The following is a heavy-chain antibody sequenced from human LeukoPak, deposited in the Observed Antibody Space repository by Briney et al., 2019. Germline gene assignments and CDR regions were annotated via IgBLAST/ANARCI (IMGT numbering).Heavy chain of an antibody. J-gene: IGHJ4*02. CDR1: GFTLDSYA. Sequence: GGSLRLSCAASGFTLDSYAMNRVRQAPGKGLEWVSAISSSGGSTYYADSVKGRFTISRDNSKNTLYLQMNSLRAEDTAVYYCAKDDSADAATADFDYWGQGTLVTVSS. CDR2: ISSSGGST. CDR3: AKDDSADAATADFDY. V-gene: IGHV3-23*01. D-gene: IGHD6-13*01.